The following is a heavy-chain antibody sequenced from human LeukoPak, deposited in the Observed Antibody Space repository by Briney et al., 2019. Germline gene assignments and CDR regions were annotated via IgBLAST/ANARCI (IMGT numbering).Heavy chain of an antibody. CDR2: INPNSGGT. Sequence: GASVKVSCKASGYTFTGYYMHWVRQAPGQGLEWMGWINPNSGGTNYAQKFQGRVTMTRDTSISTAYMELSRLRSDDTAVYYCAREFAVAGDYFDYWGQGTLVTVSS. V-gene: IGHV1-2*02. D-gene: IGHD6-19*01. CDR1: GYTFTGYY. J-gene: IGHJ4*02. CDR3: AREFAVAGDYFDY.